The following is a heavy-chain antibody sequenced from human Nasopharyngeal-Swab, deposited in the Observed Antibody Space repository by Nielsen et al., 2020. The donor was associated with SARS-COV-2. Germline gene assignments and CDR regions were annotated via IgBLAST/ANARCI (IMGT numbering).Heavy chain of an antibody. V-gene: IGHV3-7*03. CDR3: ARDLRHYDFWSGYYTGIYFQH. CDR2: IKQDGSEK. Sequence: WIRQPPGKGLEWVANIKQDGSEKYYVDSVKGRFTISRDNAKNSLYLQMNSLRAEDTAVYYCARDLRHYDFWSGYYTGIYFQHWGQGTLVTVSS. J-gene: IGHJ1*01. D-gene: IGHD3-3*01.